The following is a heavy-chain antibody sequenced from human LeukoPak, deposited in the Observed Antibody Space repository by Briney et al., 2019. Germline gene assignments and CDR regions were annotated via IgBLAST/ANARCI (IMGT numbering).Heavy chain of an antibody. CDR2: ISSSGSTI. V-gene: IGHV3-11*01. D-gene: IGHD3-10*01. J-gene: IGHJ6*02. CDR1: GFTFSDYY. CDR3: ARESVGRHYYYGIDV. Sequence: GGSLRLSCEASGFTFSDYYMSWIRQAPWKGLEWVSYISSSGSTIYYADSVEGRFTISRDNAKNSLYLQMNSLRAEDTAVYYCARESVGRHYYYGIDVWGQGTTVTVSS.